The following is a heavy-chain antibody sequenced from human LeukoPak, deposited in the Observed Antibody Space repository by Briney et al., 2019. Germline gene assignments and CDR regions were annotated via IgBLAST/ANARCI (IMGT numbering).Heavy chain of an antibody. CDR2: MNPNSGKT. D-gene: IGHD3-9*01. V-gene: IGHV1-8*01. J-gene: IGHJ5*02. CDR1: GYTFTSYD. CDR3: ARADYDILTGYYPGWFDP. Sequence: ASVKVSSKASGYTFTSYDINWVRQATGQGLEWMGWMNPNSGKTGYAQTFHGRVTMTRNTSISTAYIELSSLRSEDTAVYYCARADYDILTGYYPGWFDPWGQGTLVTVSS.